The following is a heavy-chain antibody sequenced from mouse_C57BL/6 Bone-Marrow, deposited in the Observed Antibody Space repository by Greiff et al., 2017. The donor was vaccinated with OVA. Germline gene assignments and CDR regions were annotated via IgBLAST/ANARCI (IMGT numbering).Heavy chain of an antibody. Sequence: QVQLQQPGAELVKPGASVKLSCKASGYTFTSYWMHWVKQRPGRGLEWIGRIDPSSGGTKYNQKFKSKATLTVDKASSTAYMQLSSLTSEDSAVYDCERSCDASDAMDYWGQGTSVTVSS. V-gene: IGHV1-72*01. D-gene: IGHD6-1*01. CDR1: GYTFTSYW. J-gene: IGHJ4*01. CDR2: IDPSSGGT. CDR3: ERSCDASDAMDY.